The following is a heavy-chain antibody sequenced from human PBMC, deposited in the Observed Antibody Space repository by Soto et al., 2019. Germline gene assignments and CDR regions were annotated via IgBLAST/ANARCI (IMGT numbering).Heavy chain of an antibody. CDR3: AKGRYGDYGWFAP. CDR1: GFTFSSYG. D-gene: IGHD4-17*01. CDR2: ISDSGGRT. J-gene: IGHJ5*02. V-gene: IGHV3-23*01. Sequence: EVQLLESGGGLVQPGGSLRLSCAASGFTFSSYGMSWVRQAPGKGLEWVSAISDSGGRTYYADSVKGRFTISRDNSKNTLYLQMNSLRAEDTAVYYCAKGRYGDYGWFAPWGQGTLVTVSS.